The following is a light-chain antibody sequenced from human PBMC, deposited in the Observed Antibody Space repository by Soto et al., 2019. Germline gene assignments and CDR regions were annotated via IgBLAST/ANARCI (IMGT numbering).Light chain of an antibody. CDR2: NTD. CDR1: TGTVTSGHF. CDR3: LLSHSGTWV. V-gene: IGLV7-46*01. Sequence: AVVTQEPSLTVSPGGTVTLTCDSSTGTVTSGHFPYWFQQKPGQAPRTLIYNTDQKHSYTPARFSGSLLGGKAALTLSGAQPEDEAEYYCLLSHSGTWVFGGGTKLTVL. J-gene: IGLJ3*02.